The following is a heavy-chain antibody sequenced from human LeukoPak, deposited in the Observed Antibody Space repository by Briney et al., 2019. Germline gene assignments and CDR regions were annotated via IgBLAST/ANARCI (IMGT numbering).Heavy chain of an antibody. D-gene: IGHD2-15*01. V-gene: IGHV1-2*02. J-gene: IGHJ4*02. Sequence: ASVKVSCKASGYIFTASYIHWVRQAPRQGLEWMGWINPNIGGTSFAKKFQGRVTLTRDTSITTTCLELTGLRSDDTAVYFCARGDCSGVSCYSVDSWGQGTLVTVSS. CDR3: ARGDCSGVSCYSVDS. CDR2: INPNIGGT. CDR1: GYIFTASY.